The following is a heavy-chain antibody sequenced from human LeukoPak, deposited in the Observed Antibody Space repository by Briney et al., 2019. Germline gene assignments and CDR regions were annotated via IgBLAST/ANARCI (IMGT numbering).Heavy chain of an antibody. V-gene: IGHV3-23*01. CDR2: ISGSGGST. Sequence: GGSLRLSCAASGSTFSSYAISWVRQAPGKGLEWVSAISGSGGSTYYADSVKGRFTISRDNSKNTLYLQMNSLRAEDTAVYYCARGRLQLVALNHYYMDVWGKGTTVTVSS. D-gene: IGHD6-6*01. CDR1: GSTFSSYA. J-gene: IGHJ6*03. CDR3: ARGRLQLVALNHYYMDV.